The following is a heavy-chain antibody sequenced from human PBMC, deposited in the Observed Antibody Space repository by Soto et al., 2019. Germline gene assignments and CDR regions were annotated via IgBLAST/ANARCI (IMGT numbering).Heavy chain of an antibody. V-gene: IGHV3-23*01. CDR3: AKVSLYMDV. J-gene: IGHJ6*02. Sequence: GSLRLSCAASWFPFSSYAISWVRQAPGKGLEWVSAISGSGGSTYYADSVKGRFTISRDNSKNTLYLQMNSLRAEDTAVYYCAKVSLYMDVWGQGTTVTVSS. CDR1: WFPFSSYA. CDR2: ISGSGGST.